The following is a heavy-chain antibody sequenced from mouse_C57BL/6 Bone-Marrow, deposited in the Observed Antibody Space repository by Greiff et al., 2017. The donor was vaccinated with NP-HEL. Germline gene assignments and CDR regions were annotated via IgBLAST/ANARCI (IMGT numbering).Heavy chain of an antibody. CDR1: GFTFSDYY. J-gene: IGHJ4*01. Sequence: EVKVVESGGGLVQPGGSLKLSCAASGFTFSDYYMYWVRQTPEKRLEWVAYISNGGGSTYYPDTVKGRFTISRDNAKNTLYLQMSRLKSEDTAMYYCASPYAMDYWGQGTSVTVSS. CDR3: ASPYAMDY. CDR2: ISNGGGST. V-gene: IGHV5-12*01.